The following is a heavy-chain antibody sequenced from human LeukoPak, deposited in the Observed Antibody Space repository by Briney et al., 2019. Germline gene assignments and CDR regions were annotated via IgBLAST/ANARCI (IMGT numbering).Heavy chain of an antibody. CDR1: GFTFDDYG. CDR3: ARSYSIAAAYDY. J-gene: IGHJ4*02. V-gene: IGHV3-30*03. D-gene: IGHD6-13*01. Sequence: GGSLRLSCAASGFTFDDYGMSWVRQAPSKGLEWVAVISYDGSNKYYADSVKGRFTISRDNSKNTLYLQMNSLRAEDTAVYYCARSYSIAAAYDYWGQGTLVTVSS. CDR2: ISYDGSNK.